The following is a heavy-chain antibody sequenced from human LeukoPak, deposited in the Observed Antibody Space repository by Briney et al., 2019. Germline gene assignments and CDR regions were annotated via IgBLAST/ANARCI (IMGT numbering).Heavy chain of an antibody. V-gene: IGHV1-46*01. J-gene: IGHJ5*02. CDR1: GYTFTNYY. Sequence: ASVKVSCKASGYTFTNYYINWVRQAPGQGLEWMGVINPSGGGTSYAQNFQGRLTMTGDTSTGTAYMELRSLRSDDTAVYYCARLARDNWFDPWGQGTLVTVSS. CDR2: INPSGGGT. CDR3: ARLARDNWFDP. D-gene: IGHD3-3*02.